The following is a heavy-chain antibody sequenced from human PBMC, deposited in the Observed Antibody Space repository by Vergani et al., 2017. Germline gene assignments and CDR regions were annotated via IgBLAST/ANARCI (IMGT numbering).Heavy chain of an antibody. J-gene: IGHJ4*02. V-gene: IGHV3-23*01. CDR1: GFTFSSYA. D-gene: IGHD2-2*01. CDR3: ARDMEDIVVVPAAYIDY. Sequence: EVQLLESGGGLVQPGGSLRLSCAASGFTFSSYAMSWVRQAPGKGLEWVSVISDSGGSTYYADSVKGRFTVSRDNSKNTLYLQMNSLRAEDTAVYYCARDMEDIVVVPAAYIDYWGQGTLVTVSS. CDR2: ISDSGGST.